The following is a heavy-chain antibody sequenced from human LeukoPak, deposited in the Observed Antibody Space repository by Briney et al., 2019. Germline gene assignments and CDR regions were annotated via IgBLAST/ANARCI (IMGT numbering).Heavy chain of an antibody. Sequence: GGSLRLSCAASGFTFSSYAMSWVRQAPGKGLEWVSAISGSGGSTYYADSVKGRFTISRDNSKNTLYLQMNGLRAEDTAVYYCAKSLASSSWYYFDYWGQGTLITVSS. CDR1: GFTFSSYA. J-gene: IGHJ4*02. V-gene: IGHV3-23*01. D-gene: IGHD6-13*01. CDR2: ISGSGGST. CDR3: AKSLASSSWYYFDY.